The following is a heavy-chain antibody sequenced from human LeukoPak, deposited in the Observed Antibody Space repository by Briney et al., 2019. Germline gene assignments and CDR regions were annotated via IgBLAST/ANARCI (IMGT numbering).Heavy chain of an antibody. D-gene: IGHD5-24*01. J-gene: IGHJ4*02. CDR1: GGSFSGYY. CDR2: IYYSEST. V-gene: IGHV4-59*01. CDR3: ARDKGGDGYNSFDY. Sequence: SETLSLTCAVYGGSFSGYYWSWIRQPPGKGLEWIGYIYYSESTNYNPSLKSRVTISVDTSKNQFSLKLSSVTAADTAVYYCARDKGGDGYNSFDYWGQGTLVTVSS.